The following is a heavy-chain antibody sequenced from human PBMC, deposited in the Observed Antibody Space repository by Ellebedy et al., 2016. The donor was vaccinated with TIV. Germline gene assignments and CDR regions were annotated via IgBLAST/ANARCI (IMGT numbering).Heavy chain of an antibody. J-gene: IGHJ4*02. V-gene: IGHV1-69*13. CDR1: GGTFSSYA. Sequence: SVKVSCKASGGTFSSYAIRWVRQAPGQGLEWMGGNIGMFGTATYPQKFLGRVTITADEFTSTAYMEMSSLRSEDTAVYYCARHSGYHAESYFAYWGQGTLVTVSS. D-gene: IGHD5-12*01. CDR2: NIGMFGTA. CDR3: ARHSGYHAESYFAY.